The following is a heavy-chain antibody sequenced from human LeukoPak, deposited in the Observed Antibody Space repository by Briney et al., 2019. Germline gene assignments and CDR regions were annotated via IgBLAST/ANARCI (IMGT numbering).Heavy chain of an antibody. J-gene: IGHJ2*01. Sequence: ASVKVSCKASGYTFTSYGISWVRQAPGQGLEWMGWISAYNGNTNYAQKLQGRVTMTTDTSTSTAYMELRSLRSDDTVVYYCARGYCSSTSCYFGYWYFDLWGRGTLVTVSS. CDR3: ARGYCSSTSCYFGYWYFDL. CDR2: ISAYNGNT. V-gene: IGHV1-18*01. D-gene: IGHD2-2*01. CDR1: GYTFTSYG.